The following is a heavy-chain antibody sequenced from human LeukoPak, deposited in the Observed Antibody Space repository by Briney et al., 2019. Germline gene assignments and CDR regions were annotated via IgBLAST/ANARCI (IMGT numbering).Heavy chain of an antibody. CDR3: ARHAFASPLDI. Sequence: SETLSLTCAVSDVSINDYYWSWIRQPPGKGLEWIGYIYHTGDSNQNPSLKGRVTVTLDTPKNQVSLKVTSVTAADTAVYYCARHAFASPLDIWGQGTVVTVSS. J-gene: IGHJ4*02. CDR2: IYHTGDS. V-gene: IGHV4-59*08. CDR1: DVSINDYY. D-gene: IGHD2-21*01.